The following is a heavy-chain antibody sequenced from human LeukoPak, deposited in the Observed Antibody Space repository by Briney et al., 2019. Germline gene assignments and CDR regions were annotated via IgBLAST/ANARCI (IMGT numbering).Heavy chain of an antibody. CDR1: GYSFTSYW. J-gene: IGHJ4*02. Sequence: GESLKISCKGSGYSFTSYWIGWVRQMPGKGLEGMGIIYPGDSDTRYSPSLQGQLTISADKSIRTAYLQWSSLQASHTAMYYCARREPTMMTDYWGQGTLVTVSS. CDR3: ARREPTMMTDY. V-gene: IGHV5-51*01. D-gene: IGHD3-22*01. CDR2: IYPGDSDT.